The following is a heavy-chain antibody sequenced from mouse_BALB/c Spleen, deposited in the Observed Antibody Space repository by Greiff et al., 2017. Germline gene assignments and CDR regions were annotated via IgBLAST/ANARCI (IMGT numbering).Heavy chain of an antibody. J-gene: IGHJ4*01. CDR2: IWRGGST. CDR1: GFSFTSYG. Sequence: VKLEESGPSLVQPSQSLSITCTVSGFSFTSYGVHWVRQSPGRGLEWLGVIWRGGSTDYNAAFMSRLSITKDNSKSQVFFKMNSLQADDTAIYYCAKSITAVVCDYAMDYWGQGTSVTVSS. V-gene: IGHV2-5-1*01. D-gene: IGHD1-1*01. CDR3: AKSITAVVCDYAMDY.